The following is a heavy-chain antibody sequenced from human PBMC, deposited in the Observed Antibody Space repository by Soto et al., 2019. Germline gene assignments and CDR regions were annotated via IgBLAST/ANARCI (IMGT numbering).Heavy chain of an antibody. CDR2: KKQDGSEQ. Sequence: PGGSLRLSCAASGFTFSNSWMTWVRQAPGQGLEWVANKKQDGSEQYYVDSVKGRFTISRDNAKNSLYLQMNSLRAEDTAVYYCARSLGWRDAFDIWGLGTMVTVSS. CDR3: ARSLGWRDAFDI. V-gene: IGHV3-7*01. D-gene: IGHD6-19*01. J-gene: IGHJ3*02. CDR1: GFTFSNSW.